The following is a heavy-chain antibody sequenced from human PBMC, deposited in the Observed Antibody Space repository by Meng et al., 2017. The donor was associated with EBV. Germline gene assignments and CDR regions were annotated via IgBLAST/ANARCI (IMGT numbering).Heavy chain of an antibody. CDR3: SRDLAGPFDD. CDR2: TNEDGGIT. CDR1: GFTFSRFW. Sequence: EVRLGGSGGGLVRPGGSLRLSCAVSGFTFSRFWMHWVRQVPGKGRVWVARTNEDGGITNYADSVKGRFIISRDNTRNTLYLQMNSLRDEDTAVYFCSRDLAGPFDDWGQGTLVTVSS. J-gene: IGHJ4*02. V-gene: IGHV3-74*01.